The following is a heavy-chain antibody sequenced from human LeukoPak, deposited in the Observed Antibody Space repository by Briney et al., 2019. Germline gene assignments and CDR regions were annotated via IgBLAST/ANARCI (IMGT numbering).Heavy chain of an antibody. CDR1: GFTFSTYA. V-gene: IGHV3-23*01. CDR2: ISSSGGST. Sequence: PGGSLRLSCAASGFTFSTYAMSWVRQAPGKGLEWVSAISSSGGSTYYADSVKGRFTISRDNSKNTLYLQMNSLRAEDTAVYYFSKYCGYSSSWYKLGFDYWGQGTLVTVSS. J-gene: IGHJ4*02. D-gene: IGHD6-13*01. CDR3: SKYCGYSSSWYKLGFDY.